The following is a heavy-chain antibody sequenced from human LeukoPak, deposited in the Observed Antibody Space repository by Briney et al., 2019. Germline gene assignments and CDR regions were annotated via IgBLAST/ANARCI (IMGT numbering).Heavy chain of an antibody. V-gene: IGHV4-30-4*08. J-gene: IGHJ4*02. CDR1: GGSISSGDYY. Sequence: PSQTLSLTCTVSGGSISSGDYYWSWVRQPPGRGLEWIGYIYYTGSTYYNASLKSRVTISVDTSKNQFSLKLSSVTAADTAVYYCARDSGTAAAGPHYYFDYWGQGTLVTVSS. CDR2: IYYTGST. CDR3: ARDSGTAAAGPHYYFDY. D-gene: IGHD6-13*01.